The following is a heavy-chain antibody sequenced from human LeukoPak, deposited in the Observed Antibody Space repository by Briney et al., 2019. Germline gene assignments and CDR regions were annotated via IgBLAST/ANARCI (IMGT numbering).Heavy chain of an antibody. CDR2: IYTRGST. CDR1: GGSISSYY. D-gene: IGHD3-22*01. J-gene: IGHJ4*02. V-gene: IGHV4-4*07. CDR3: AGEGHYYDSSGYYYGGEDY. Sequence: SETLSITCTVSGGSISSYYWSWIRQPAGKGLEWIGRIYTRGSTNYNPSLKSRVTMSVDTSKNQFSLKLSSVTAADTAVYYCAGEGHYYDSSGYYYGGEDYWGQGTLVTVSS.